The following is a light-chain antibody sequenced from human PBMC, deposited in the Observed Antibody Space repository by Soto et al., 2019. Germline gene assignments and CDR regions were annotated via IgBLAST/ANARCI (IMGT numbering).Light chain of an antibody. CDR3: SSYIKTTTLYV. CDR1: SSDVGGFDF. CDR2: GVT. J-gene: IGLJ1*01. Sequence: QSALTQPASVSGSPGQSITISCTGTSSDVGGFDFVSWFQRRPGKAPRLIIYGVTNRPSGISDRFSGSKSGNTASLTISGRQAEDEADYFCSSYIKTTTLYVFGAWTKLTVL. V-gene: IGLV2-14*01.